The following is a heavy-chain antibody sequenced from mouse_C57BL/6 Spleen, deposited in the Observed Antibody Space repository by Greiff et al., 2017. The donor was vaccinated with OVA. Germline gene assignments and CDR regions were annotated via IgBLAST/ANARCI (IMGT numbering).Heavy chain of an antibody. CDR2: IYPGSGNT. CDR1: GYTFTDYY. CDR3: ASRNCDEYFEV. V-gene: IGHV1-76*01. J-gene: IGHJ1*03. D-gene: IGHD4-1*01. Sequence: QVQLKESGAELVRPGASVKLSCKASGYTFTDYYINWVKQRPGQGLEWIARIYPGSGNTYYNEKFKGKATLTAEKSSSTAYMELSSLTSEDSAVYFCASRNCDEYFEVWGTGTTVTVSS.